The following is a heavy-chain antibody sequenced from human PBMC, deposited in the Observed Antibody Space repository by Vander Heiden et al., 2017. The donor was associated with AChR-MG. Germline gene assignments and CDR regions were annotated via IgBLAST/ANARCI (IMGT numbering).Heavy chain of an antibody. V-gene: IGHV4-34*01. D-gene: IGHD3-16*01. CDR2: INHGGST. CDR1: GGSFRGYY. CDR3: ERREIFLLWRGGLGY. J-gene: IGHJ4*02. Sequence: QVQLQQWGAGLLKPSETLSLTCAVYGGSFRGYYWSWIRQPPGKGLEWIGEINHGGSTNYNPSLKSRVTISVDTSKNQFSLKLSSVTAADTAVYYCERREIFLLWRGGLGYWGQGTLVTVSS.